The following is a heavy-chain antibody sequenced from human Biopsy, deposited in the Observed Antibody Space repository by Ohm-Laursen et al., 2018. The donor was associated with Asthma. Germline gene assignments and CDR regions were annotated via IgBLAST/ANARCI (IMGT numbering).Heavy chain of an antibody. V-gene: IGHV1-69*13. CDR1: GGTFNTYV. CDR3: ARKAGSCISRTCYSLDF. J-gene: IGHJ4*02. D-gene: IGHD2-2*01. CDR2: INSVFGTT. Sequence: SVKVSCKPLGGTFNTYVIGWVRQAPGQGLEWMGGINSVFGTTTYPQKFQDRVAITADDSTSTVYIELSSLRSEDTAVYYCARKAGSCISRTCYSLDFWGQGTLVTVSS.